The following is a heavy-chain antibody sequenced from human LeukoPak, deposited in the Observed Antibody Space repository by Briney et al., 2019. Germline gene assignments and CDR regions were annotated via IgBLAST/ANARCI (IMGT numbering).Heavy chain of an antibody. Sequence: GGSLRLSCAASGFTFSSYEMNWVRQAPGKGLEWVSYISSSGSTIYYADSVKGRFTISRDNAKNSLYLQMNSLRDEDTAVYYCARDPYSGGYGAYYYYYMDVWGKGTTVTVSS. D-gene: IGHD6-19*01. CDR3: ARDPYSGGYGAYYYYYMDV. CDR1: GFTFSSYE. J-gene: IGHJ6*03. CDR2: ISSSGSTI. V-gene: IGHV3-48*03.